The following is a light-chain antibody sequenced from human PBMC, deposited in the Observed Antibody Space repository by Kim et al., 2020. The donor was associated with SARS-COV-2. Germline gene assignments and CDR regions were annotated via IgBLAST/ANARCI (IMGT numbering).Light chain of an antibody. CDR3: SSYAGSNNYV. CDR1: RSDVGGYYF. V-gene: IGLV2-8*01. CDR2: EVS. J-gene: IGLJ1*01. Sequence: GQSVPISCPGTRSDVGGYYFVSWYQQHPGKAPNLMIYEVSKRPSGVPDRFSGSKSGNTASLTVSGLQAEDEADYYCSSYAGSNNYVFGTGTKVTVL.